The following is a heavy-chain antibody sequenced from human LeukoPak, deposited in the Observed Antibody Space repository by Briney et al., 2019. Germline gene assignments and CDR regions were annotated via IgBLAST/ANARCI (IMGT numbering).Heavy chain of an antibody. V-gene: IGHV4-4*07. J-gene: IGHJ4*02. CDR2: IYTSGST. Sequence: SETLSLTCTVSGGSISSYYWSWIRQPAGKGLEWIGRIYTSGSTNYNPSLKSRVTMSVDTSKNQFSLKLSSVTAADTAVYYCARGKYYYDSSGYWFDYWGQGTLVTVSS. D-gene: IGHD3-22*01. CDR3: ARGKYYYDSSGYWFDY. CDR1: GGSISSYY.